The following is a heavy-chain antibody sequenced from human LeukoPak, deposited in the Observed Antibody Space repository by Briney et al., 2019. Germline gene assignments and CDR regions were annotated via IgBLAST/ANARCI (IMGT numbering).Heavy chain of an antibody. V-gene: IGHV4-59*01. J-gene: IGHJ3*02. CDR3: ARYSYSGSDAFDI. CDR1: GGPISSYY. CDR2: ISYSGSI. Sequence: PSETLSLTCIVSGGPISSYYWSWIRQPPGKGLEWIGYISYSGSINYNPSLKSRVTISVDTSKNQFSLKLSSVAAADTAVYYCARYSYSGSDAFDIWGQGTTVTVSS. D-gene: IGHD1-26*01.